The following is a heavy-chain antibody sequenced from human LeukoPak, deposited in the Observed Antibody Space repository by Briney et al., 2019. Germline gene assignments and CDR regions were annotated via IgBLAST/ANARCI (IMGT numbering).Heavy chain of an antibody. CDR1: GYSFSGYF. V-gene: IGHV1-2*06. CDR3: ATAIANAIY. D-gene: IGHD2-21*01. Sequence: ASVKVSCKASGYSFSGYFMYWARQAPGQGLEWLGRINPNSGGTNFAQKFQGSVTVTRDTSISTAYMQLTSLRFDDTAVYYCATAIANAIYWGQGTLVTVSS. CDR2: INPNSGGT. J-gene: IGHJ4*02.